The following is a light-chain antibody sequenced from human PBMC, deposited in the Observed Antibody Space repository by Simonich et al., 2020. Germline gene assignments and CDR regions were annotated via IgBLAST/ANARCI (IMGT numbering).Light chain of an antibody. CDR1: NSDVGSYNL. Sequence: QSALTQPASVSGSPGQSITISCTGTNSDVGSYNLCSWSQQHPGKAPKLMIYEGSKRPSGVSNRFSGSKSGNTASLTISGLQAEDEADYYCCSYAGSSTYVVFGGGTKLTVL. V-gene: IGLV2-23*01. CDR3: CSYAGSSTYVV. J-gene: IGLJ2*01. CDR2: EGS.